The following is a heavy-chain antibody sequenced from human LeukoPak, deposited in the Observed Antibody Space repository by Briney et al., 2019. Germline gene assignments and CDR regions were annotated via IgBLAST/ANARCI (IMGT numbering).Heavy chain of an antibody. CDR1: GGSISSSSYY. CDR2: IYYSGST. Sequence: SSETLSLTCTVSGGSISSSSYYWGWIRQPPGKGLEWIGSIYYSGSTNYNPSLKSRVTISVDTSKNQFSLKLSSVTAADTAMYYCARGWGFYYYYMDVWGKGTTVTVSS. CDR3: ARGWGFYYYYMDV. V-gene: IGHV4-39*07. J-gene: IGHJ6*03. D-gene: IGHD7-27*01.